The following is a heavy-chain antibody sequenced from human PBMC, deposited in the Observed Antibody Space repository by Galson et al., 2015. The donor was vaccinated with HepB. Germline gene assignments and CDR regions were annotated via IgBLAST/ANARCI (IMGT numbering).Heavy chain of an antibody. J-gene: IGHJ3*02. CDR3: ARWTAGPERDAFDI. CDR1: GGSISSSSYY. CDR2: IYYSGST. D-gene: IGHD2-21*02. V-gene: IGHV4-39*01. Sequence: SLTCTVSGGSISSSSYYWGWIRQPPGKGLAWIGSIYYSGSTYYNPSLKSRVTISVDTSKNQFSLKLSSVTAADTAVYYCARWTAGPERDAFDIWGQGTMVTVSS.